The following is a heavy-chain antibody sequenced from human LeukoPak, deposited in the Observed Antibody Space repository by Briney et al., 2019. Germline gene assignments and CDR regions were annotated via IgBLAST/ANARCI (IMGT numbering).Heavy chain of an antibody. CDR3: ARHRALGDTAVVPTPMFWFDP. V-gene: IGHV5-10-1*01. CDR1: GYRFTSYW. CDR2: IDPDDSYT. D-gene: IGHD2-2*01. Sequence: GESLKISCKGSGYRFTSYWITWVRQMPGKGLEWMGKIDPDDSYTTYSPSFQGHVTISADKSISTAYLEWSSLKASDTAMYYCARHRALGDTAVVPTPMFWFDPWGQGTLVTVSS. J-gene: IGHJ5*02.